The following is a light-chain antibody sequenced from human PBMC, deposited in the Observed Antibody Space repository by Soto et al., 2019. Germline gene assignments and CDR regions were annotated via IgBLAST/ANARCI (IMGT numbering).Light chain of an antibody. CDR1: QSISSW. J-gene: IGKJ1*01. Sequence: GDRVTITCRASQSISSWLAWYQQKPGKAPKFLIYDASNLESGVSSRFSGSGSGTEFTLTISSLQPDDFATYYCQQYSSYWTFGQGTKVEIK. CDR2: DAS. V-gene: IGKV1-5*01. CDR3: QQYSSYWT.